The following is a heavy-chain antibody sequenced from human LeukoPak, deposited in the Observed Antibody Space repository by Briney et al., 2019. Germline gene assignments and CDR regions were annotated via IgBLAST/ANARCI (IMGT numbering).Heavy chain of an antibody. D-gene: IGHD3-16*02. CDR1: GGSFSGYY. V-gene: IGHV4-59*01. J-gene: IGHJ4*02. CDR2: IYNSGST. CDR3: ARGSTLRLGDPSLYRDFDY. Sequence: SETLSLTCAVYGGSFSGYYWSWIRQPPGKGLDWIGYIYNSGSTNYNPSLKSRVNISLDTSKNQLSLNLGSVTAADTAVYYCARGSTLRLGDPSLYRDFDYWGQGTLVTVSS.